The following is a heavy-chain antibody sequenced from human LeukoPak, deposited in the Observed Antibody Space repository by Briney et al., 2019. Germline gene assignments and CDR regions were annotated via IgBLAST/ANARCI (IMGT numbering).Heavy chain of an antibody. CDR2: ISYDGSNK. CDR3: AKGAVPVS. J-gene: IGHJ5*02. V-gene: IGHV3-30*18. Sequence: GGSLRLSCAASGFTFSSYGMHWVRQAPGKGLEWVAVISYDGSNKYYADSVKGRFTLSRDNSKNTLYLQMNSLRAEDTAVYYCAKGAVPVSWGQGTLVTVSS. D-gene: IGHD2-2*01. CDR1: GFTFSSYG.